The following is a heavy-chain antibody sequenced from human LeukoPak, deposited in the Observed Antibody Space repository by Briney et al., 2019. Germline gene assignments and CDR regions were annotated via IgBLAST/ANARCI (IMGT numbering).Heavy chain of an antibody. CDR1: GYTFTSYD. V-gene: IGHV1-8*02. CDR3: ATAQYYYGSGSYFDY. CDR2: MNPNSGNT. D-gene: IGHD3-10*01. Sequence: ASVKVSCKASGYTFTSYDINWVRQATGQGLEWMGWMNPNSGNTGYAQKFQGRVTMTRDMSTSTVYMELSSLRSEDTAVYYCATAQYYYGSGSYFDYWGQGTLVTVSS. J-gene: IGHJ4*02.